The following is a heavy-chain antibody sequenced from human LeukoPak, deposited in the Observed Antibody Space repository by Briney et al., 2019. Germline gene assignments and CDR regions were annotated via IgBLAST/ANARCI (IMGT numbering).Heavy chain of an antibody. CDR1: GYSFSNYG. D-gene: IGHD2-15*01. Sequence: ASVKVSCKASGYSFSNYGINWVRQAPGQGLQWMGWISAYNGNTNYAQKLQGRVTMTTDTSTSTAYMELRSLRSDDTAVYYCARDSLRYCSGGSCYNNYWGQGTLVTVSS. V-gene: IGHV1-18*01. CDR3: ARDSLRYCSGGSCYNNY. CDR2: ISAYNGNT. J-gene: IGHJ4*02.